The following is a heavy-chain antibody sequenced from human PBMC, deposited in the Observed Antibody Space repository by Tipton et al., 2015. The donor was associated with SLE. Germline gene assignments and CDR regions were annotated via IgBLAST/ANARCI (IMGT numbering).Heavy chain of an antibody. V-gene: IGHV4-34*01. J-gene: IGHJ4*02. CDR3: ARGWDYDFWSGYADY. CDR1: GGSFSGYY. D-gene: IGHD3-3*01. Sequence: TLSLTCAVYGGSFSGYYWSWIRQPPGKGLEWIGDINHSGSTNYNPSLKSRVTIFVDTSKNQFSLKLSSVTAADTAVYYCARGWDYDFWSGYADYWGQGTLVTVSS. CDR2: INHSGST.